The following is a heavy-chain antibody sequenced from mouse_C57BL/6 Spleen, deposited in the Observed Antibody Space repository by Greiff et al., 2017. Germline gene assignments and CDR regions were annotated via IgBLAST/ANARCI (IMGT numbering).Heavy chain of an antibody. CDR3: ARHEGDRGFFDY. Sequence: LVKPGASVKLSCKASGYTFTEYTIHWVKQRSGQGLEWIGWFYPGSGSIKYNEKFKAKATLTADKSSSTVSMELSRLTSEDSAVYFCARHEGDRGFFDYWGQGTTLTVSS. CDR2: FYPGSGSI. V-gene: IGHV1-62-2*01. CDR1: GYTFTEYT. J-gene: IGHJ2*01.